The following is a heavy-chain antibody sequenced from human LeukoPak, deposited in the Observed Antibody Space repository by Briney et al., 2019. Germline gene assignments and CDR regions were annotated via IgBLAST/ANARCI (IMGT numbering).Heavy chain of an antibody. CDR1: GYSFTSSW. CDR2: IDPSDSYT. D-gene: IGHD6-13*01. J-gene: IGHJ3*02. V-gene: IGHV5-10-1*01. CDR3: AGHGAADDAFDI. Sequence: GESLKISCKGSGYSFTSSWISWVRQMPGKGLEWMGRIDPSDSYTSYSPSFQGHVTISADKSISTAYRQWSSLKAADSSMYDCAGHGAADDAFDIWGQGTMVTVSS.